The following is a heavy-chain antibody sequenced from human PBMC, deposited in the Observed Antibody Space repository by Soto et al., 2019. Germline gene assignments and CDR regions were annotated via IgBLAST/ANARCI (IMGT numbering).Heavy chain of an antibody. J-gene: IGHJ4*02. D-gene: IGHD2-8*01. Sequence: GGSLRLSCAASGFTFSSYAMSWVRQAPGKGLEWVSAISGSGGSTYYADSVKGRFTISRDDFKNTLYLQMNSPRTEDTAMYYCAKLRDFVVLPAGILDYWGPGTLVTVSS. CDR2: ISGSGGST. CDR1: GFTFSSYA. CDR3: AKLRDFVVLPAGILDY. V-gene: IGHV3-23*01.